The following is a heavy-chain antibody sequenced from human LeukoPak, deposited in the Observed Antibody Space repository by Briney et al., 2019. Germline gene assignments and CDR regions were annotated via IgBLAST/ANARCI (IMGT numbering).Heavy chain of an antibody. D-gene: IGHD3-22*01. CDR3: ATGSGYYYVRGFDI. V-gene: IGHV4-4*07. CDR1: GGSISSYY. CDR2: IYTSGST. Sequence: PSETLSLTCTVSGGSISSYYWSWIRQPAGKGLEWIGRIYTSGSTNYNPSLKSRVTMSVDTSKNQFSLKLSSMTAADTAVYYCATGSGYYYVRGFDIWGQGTMVTVSS. J-gene: IGHJ3*02.